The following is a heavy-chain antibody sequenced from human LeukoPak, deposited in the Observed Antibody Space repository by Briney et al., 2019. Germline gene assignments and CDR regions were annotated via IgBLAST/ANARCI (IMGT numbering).Heavy chain of an antibody. CDR1: GTSIYSYR. CDR3: ARDPYGVEGRDYFDS. D-gene: IGHD4-17*01. J-gene: IGHJ4*02. Sequence: SETLSLTCTVFGTSIYSYRWSWIRQPAGKGLEWIGRIYSNGNTKYNPSLKSRVTMSLDTSENQFSLRLTSVTAADTAVYYCARDPYGVEGRDYFDSWGQGTLVNVSS. CDR2: IYSNGNT. V-gene: IGHV4-4*07.